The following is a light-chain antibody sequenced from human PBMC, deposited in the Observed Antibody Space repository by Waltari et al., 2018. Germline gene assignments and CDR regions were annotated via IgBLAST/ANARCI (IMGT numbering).Light chain of an antibody. J-gene: IGLJ3*02. CDR3: QSYDTITITWA. CDR1: SGSIASYY. Sequence: NFMLTQPHSVSESPGKTVTISCTRSSGSIASYYVHWYQQRPGSAPTTIIYNDDQRPSGVPDRFSGSIDSSSNSASLTISGLKTEDEADYYCQSYDTITITWAFGGGTKLTVL. CDR2: NDD. V-gene: IGLV6-57*04.